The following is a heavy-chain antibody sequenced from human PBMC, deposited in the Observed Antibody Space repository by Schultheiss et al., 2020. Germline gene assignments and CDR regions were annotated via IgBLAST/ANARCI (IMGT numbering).Heavy chain of an antibody. J-gene: IGHJ4*02. Sequence: GGSLRLSCAASGFIFSTFGMHWVRQCPGKGLEWVALISYDGSNKYYADSVKGRFTISRDNAKKSLYLQMNSLRVEDTAVYYCARVHGDYVPLDYWGQGTLVTVSS. CDR3: ARVHGDYVPLDY. D-gene: IGHD4-17*01. V-gene: IGHV3-30*03. CDR1: GFIFSTFG. CDR2: ISYDGSNK.